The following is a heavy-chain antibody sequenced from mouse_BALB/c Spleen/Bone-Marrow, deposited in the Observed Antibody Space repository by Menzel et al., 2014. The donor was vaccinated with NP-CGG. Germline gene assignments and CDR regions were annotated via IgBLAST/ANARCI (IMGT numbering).Heavy chain of an antibody. CDR3: ARWEYYAMDY. CDR1: GFNIKDTY. V-gene: IGHV14-3*02. D-gene: IGHD4-1*01. J-gene: IGHJ4*01. CDR2: IDPANDNT. Sequence: EVKLMESGAELVKPGASVKLSCTASGFNIKDTYMHWVKQRPEQGLEWIGRIDPANDNTKYDPKFQGKATITADTSSNTAYLQLSSLTSEDTAVYYCARWEYYAMDYWGQGTSVTVSS.